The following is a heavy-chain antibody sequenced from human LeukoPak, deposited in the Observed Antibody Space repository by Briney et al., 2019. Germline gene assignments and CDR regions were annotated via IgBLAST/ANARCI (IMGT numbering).Heavy chain of an antibody. CDR3: ARGSGITMVRGGWGYYYYMDV. V-gene: IGHV1-18*01. Sequence: GASVKVSCKASGYTFTSYGISWVRQAPGQGLEWMGWISAYNGNTNYAQKLQGRVTMTTDTSTSTAYMELRSLRSDDTAVYYCARGSGITMVRGGWGYYYYMDVWGKGTTVTVSS. CDR1: GYTFTSYG. J-gene: IGHJ6*03. CDR2: ISAYNGNT. D-gene: IGHD3-10*01.